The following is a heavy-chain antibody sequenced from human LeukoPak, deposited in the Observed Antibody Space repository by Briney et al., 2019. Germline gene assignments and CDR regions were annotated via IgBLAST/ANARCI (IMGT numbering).Heavy chain of an antibody. CDR3: ARHIALRNWFDP. D-gene: IGHD2-21*01. CDR2: IYYSGST. V-gene: IGHV4-39*01. Sequence: SETLSLTCTVPGGSISSSSYYWGWIRQPPGKGLEWIGSIYYSGSTYYNPSLKSRVTISVDTSKNQFSLKLSSVTAADTAVYYCARHIALRNWFDPWGQGTLVTVSS. J-gene: IGHJ5*02. CDR1: GGSISSSSYY.